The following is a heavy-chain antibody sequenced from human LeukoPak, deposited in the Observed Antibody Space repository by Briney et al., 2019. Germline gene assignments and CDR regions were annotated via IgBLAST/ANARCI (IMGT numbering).Heavy chain of an antibody. CDR2: ISSSSSYI. CDR3: ARDSDYGDYTREDGFDY. V-gene: IGHV3-21*01. J-gene: IGHJ4*02. D-gene: IGHD4-17*01. CDR1: GFTFSSYS. Sequence: PGGSLRLSCAASGFTFSSYSMNWVRQAPGKGLEWVSSISSSSSYIYYADSVKGRFTISRDNAKNSLYLQMNSLRAEDTAVYYCARDSDYGDYTREDGFDYWGQGTLVTVSS.